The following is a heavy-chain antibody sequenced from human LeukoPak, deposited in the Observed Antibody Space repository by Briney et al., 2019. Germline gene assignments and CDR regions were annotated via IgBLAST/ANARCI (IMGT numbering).Heavy chain of an antibody. J-gene: IGHJ4*02. D-gene: IGHD2-21*01. CDR2: IYPGDSDT. Sequence: GESLKISCKGSGYSFTRNWIGWVRQMPGKGLECMGIIYPGDSDTRYSPSFQGQVTISADKSISTAYLQWSSLKASDTAMYYCTRQVYCDASRCLNPYDYWGQGTLVTVSS. CDR1: GYSFTRNW. V-gene: IGHV5-51*01. CDR3: TRQVYCDASRCLNPYDY.